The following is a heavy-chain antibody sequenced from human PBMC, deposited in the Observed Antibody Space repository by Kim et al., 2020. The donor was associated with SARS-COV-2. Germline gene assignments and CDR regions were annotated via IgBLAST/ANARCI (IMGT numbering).Heavy chain of an antibody. CDR1: GGSISSYY. D-gene: IGHD2-2*01. CDR3: ARYVVRGVADRGMDV. CDR2: IYYSGST. J-gene: IGHJ6*02. V-gene: IGHV4-59*08. Sequence: SETLSLTCTVSGGSISSYYWSWIRQPPGKGLEWIGYIYYSGSTNYNPSLKSRVTISVDTSKNQFSLKLSSVTAADTAVYYCARYVVRGVADRGMDVWGQGTTVTVSS.